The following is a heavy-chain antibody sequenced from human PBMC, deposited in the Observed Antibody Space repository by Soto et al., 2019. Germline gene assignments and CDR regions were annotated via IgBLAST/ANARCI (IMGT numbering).Heavy chain of an antibody. V-gene: IGHV3-23*01. CDR2: ISGSGGSA. CDR1: GFTFSNYA. J-gene: IGHJ6*01. Sequence: GSLRLSCAASGFTFSNYAMNWVRHAPGKGLEWVSVISGSGGSASYADSVQGRFTISRDNSSNTLYLQMNSLRAEDTAIYSCVREGSGWYTRGSGVLWGRWTTVTVSX. D-gene: IGHD6-19*01. CDR3: VREGSGWYTRGSGVL.